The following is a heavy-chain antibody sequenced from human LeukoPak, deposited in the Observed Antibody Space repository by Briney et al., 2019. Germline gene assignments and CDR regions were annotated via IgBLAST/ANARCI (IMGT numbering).Heavy chain of an antibody. Sequence: SETLSLTCTVSGGSITSYYWNWIRQPPGKGLEWIGYFYYSGSTNYNPSLKSRVTISGDTSKNQFSLKLSSVTAADTAVYYCARGSRGSSGWIDYWGQGTLVTVSS. D-gene: IGHD3-22*01. CDR3: ARGSRGSSGWIDY. CDR1: GGSITSYY. J-gene: IGHJ4*02. V-gene: IGHV4-59*01. CDR2: FYYSGST.